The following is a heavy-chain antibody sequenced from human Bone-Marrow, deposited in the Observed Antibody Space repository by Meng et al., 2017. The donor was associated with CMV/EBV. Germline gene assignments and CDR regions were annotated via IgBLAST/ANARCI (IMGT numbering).Heavy chain of an antibody. CDR3: ARDREYNWNYLPYYYYYGMDV. D-gene: IGHD1-7*01. J-gene: IGHJ6*02. V-gene: IGHV3-30*02. CDR2: IRYDGSNK. Sequence: GESLKISCAASGFTFSSYGMHWVRQAPGKGLEWVAFIRYDGSNKYYADSVKGRFTISRDNSKSTLYLQMNSLRAEDTAVYYCARDREYNWNYLPYYYYYGMDVWGQGTTVTVAS. CDR1: GFTFSSYG.